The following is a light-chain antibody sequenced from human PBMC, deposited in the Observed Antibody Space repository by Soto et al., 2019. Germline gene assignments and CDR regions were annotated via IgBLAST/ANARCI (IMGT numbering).Light chain of an antibody. Sequence: EIVMTQSPATLSVSPGERATLSCRASQSVSSNLAWYQQKPGQAPRLLIYGASTRATGIPARFSGSGSGTEFTLTITSLQSEDFAVYSCQQYNNWWKFGKGTKVDIX. V-gene: IGKV3-15*01. CDR3: QQYNNWWK. CDR2: GAS. J-gene: IGKJ1*01. CDR1: QSVSSN.